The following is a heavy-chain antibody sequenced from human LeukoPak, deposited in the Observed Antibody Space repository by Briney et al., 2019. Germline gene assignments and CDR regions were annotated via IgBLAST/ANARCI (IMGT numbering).Heavy chain of an antibody. CDR2: IYYSGST. J-gene: IGHJ3*02. V-gene: IGHV4-59*01. Sequence: SETLSLTYTVSGGSISSYYWSWIRQPPGKGLEWIGYIYYSGSTNYNPSLNSRVTISVDTYKNQFSLKLSSVTAADTAVYYCARDRRGYYDSSGFTTDAFDIWGQGTMVTVSS. CDR1: GGSISSYY. CDR3: ARDRRGYYDSSGFTTDAFDI. D-gene: IGHD3-22*01.